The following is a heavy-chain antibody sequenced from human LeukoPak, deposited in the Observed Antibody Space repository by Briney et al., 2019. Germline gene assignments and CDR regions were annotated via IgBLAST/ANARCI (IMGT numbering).Heavy chain of an antibody. D-gene: IGHD6-19*01. Sequence: PGGSLRLSCAASGFTVSDNYMSWVRHTPGKGLEWVSIIRGSDGSTYYADSVKGRFTTSRDNPKNTLYLEMNNLRAEDTALYYCAKARYTAGWYTFDYWGQGTQVTVSS. CDR2: IRGSDGST. CDR1: GFTVSDNY. J-gene: IGHJ4*02. V-gene: IGHV3-23*01. CDR3: AKARYTAGWYTFDY.